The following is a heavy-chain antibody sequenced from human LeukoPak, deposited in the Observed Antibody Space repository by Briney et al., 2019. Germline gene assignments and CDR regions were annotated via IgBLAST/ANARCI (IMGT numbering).Heavy chain of an antibody. CDR2: IYPSDSDT. J-gene: IGHJ4*02. CDR1: GDLFTVYW. D-gene: IGHD3-10*01. CDR3: TRGTESSGNLDF. Sequence: GESLKISGEAPGDLFTVYWITGARQMPGKGLEWMGIIYPSDSDTRYSPSLQGQVTISAYRSINTAYLQWSSLKASDIAMYCCTRGTESSGNLDFWGPGTLVTVSS. V-gene: IGHV5-51*01.